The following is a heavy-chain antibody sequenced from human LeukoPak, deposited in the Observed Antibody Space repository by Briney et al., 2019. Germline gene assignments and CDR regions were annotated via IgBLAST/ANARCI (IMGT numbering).Heavy chain of an antibody. J-gene: IGHJ6*03. CDR1: GYTFTGYY. CDR3: ARSLAVAGSIYYYYYMDV. D-gene: IGHD6-19*01. Sequence: GASVKVSCKASGYTFTGYYMHWVRQAPGQGLEWMGWINPNSGGTNYAQKFQGRVTMTRDTSISTAYMELSRLRSDDTAVYYCARSLAVAGSIYYYYYMDVWGKGTTVTVSS. CDR2: INPNSGGT. V-gene: IGHV1-2*02.